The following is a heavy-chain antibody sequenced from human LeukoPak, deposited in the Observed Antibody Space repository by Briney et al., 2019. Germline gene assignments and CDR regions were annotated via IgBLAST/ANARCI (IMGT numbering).Heavy chain of an antibody. Sequence: GGSLRLSCAASGFTFSNYAMHWVRQAPGKGLEWVAVISYDGSNKYYADSVKGRFTISRGNSKNTLYLQVNSLRAEDTAVYYCAKATVTRYYFDYWGQGTLVTVSS. V-gene: IGHV3-30-3*01. J-gene: IGHJ4*02. CDR2: ISYDGSNK. CDR1: GFTFSNYA. CDR3: AKATVTRYYFDY. D-gene: IGHD4-17*01.